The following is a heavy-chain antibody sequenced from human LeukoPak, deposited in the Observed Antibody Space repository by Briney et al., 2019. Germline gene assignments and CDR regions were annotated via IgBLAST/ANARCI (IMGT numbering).Heavy chain of an antibody. CDR3: LRGDSRDF. J-gene: IGHJ4*02. CDR2: INSGGTTT. D-gene: IGHD3-22*01. Sequence: PGGSLGLSCAACGFAFSTYTMNWARQAPGKGLEWVASINSGGTTTHYAFSVKGRFTISRDNAQNVLYLQMNGLRGDDAAVYYCLRGDSRDFWGQGTQVTVSS. CDR1: GFAFSTYT. V-gene: IGHV3-21*06.